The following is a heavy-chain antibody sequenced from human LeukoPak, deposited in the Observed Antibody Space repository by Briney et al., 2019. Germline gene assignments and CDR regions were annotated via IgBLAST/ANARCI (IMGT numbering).Heavy chain of an antibody. CDR1: GFTFSSYA. Sequence: PGASLRLSCAASGFTFSSYAMSWVRQAPGKGLEWVSSISGNGGNTYYADSVKGRFTISRDNSKNTLYLQMNSLRAEHTAVYYCAKRGRLGALSLSYFDYWGQGSLVTVSS. CDR2: ISGNGGNT. J-gene: IGHJ4*02. CDR3: AKRGRLGALSLSYFDY. D-gene: IGHD3-16*02. V-gene: IGHV3-23*01.